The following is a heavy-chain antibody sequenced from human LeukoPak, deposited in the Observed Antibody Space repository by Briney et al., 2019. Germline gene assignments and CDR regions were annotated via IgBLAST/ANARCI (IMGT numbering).Heavy chain of an antibody. CDR2: IKEDESEK. V-gene: IGHV3-7*03. Sequence: GGSLRLSCAASGFTLSSSWMSWVRQAPGKGLQWVANIKEDESEKDYVDPVKGRFTISRDNAKNSLDLQMNSLRAEDTAVYYCAAYRGAHHKTFDYWGQGTLVTVSS. CDR3: AAYRGAHHKTFDY. D-gene: IGHD1-26*01. CDR1: GFTLSSSW. J-gene: IGHJ4*02.